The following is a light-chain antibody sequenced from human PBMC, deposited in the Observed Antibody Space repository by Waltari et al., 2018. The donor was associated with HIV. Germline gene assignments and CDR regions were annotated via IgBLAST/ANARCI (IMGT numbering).Light chain of an antibody. Sequence: VVMTQSPPSLRVTLGQAASISCRSSQSLESADGNIYLNCLHQRPGHPPRRLIYKVSNRDSGVPDRISGCGSDNVFTLDIRGVEAEDVGLYFCMQGTYFVSFGGGTKVEV. J-gene: IGKJ4*01. V-gene: IGKV2-30*01. CDR2: KVS. CDR3: MQGTYFVS. CDR1: QSLESADGNIY.